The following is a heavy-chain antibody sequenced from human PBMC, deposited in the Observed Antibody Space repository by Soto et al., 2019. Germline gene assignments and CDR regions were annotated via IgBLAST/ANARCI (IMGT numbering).Heavy chain of an antibody. D-gene: IGHD5-18*01. CDR2: INSDGSST. CDR3: ARGSAMELYYYYGMDV. CDR1: GFTFISYW. Sequence: GGSLRLSCAASGFTFISYWMHWVRQAPGKGLVWVSRINSDGSSTSYADSVKGRFTISRDNAKNTLYLQMNSLRAEDTAVYYCARGSAMELYYYYGMDVWGQGTTVTVSS. V-gene: IGHV3-74*01. J-gene: IGHJ6*02.